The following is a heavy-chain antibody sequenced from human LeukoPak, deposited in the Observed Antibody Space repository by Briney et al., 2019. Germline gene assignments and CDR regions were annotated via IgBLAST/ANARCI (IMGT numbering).Heavy chain of an antibody. CDR1: GYTFTGYY. CDR3: ARDRGADWSGAWFDP. Sequence: ASVKVSCKASGYTFTGYYMHWVRQAPGQGLEWMGWINPNSGGTNYAQKFQGRVTMTRDTSISTAYMELSRLRSDDTAVYYCARDRGADWSGAWFDPWGQGTLVTVSS. J-gene: IGHJ5*02. D-gene: IGHD3-9*01. V-gene: IGHV1-2*02. CDR2: INPNSGGT.